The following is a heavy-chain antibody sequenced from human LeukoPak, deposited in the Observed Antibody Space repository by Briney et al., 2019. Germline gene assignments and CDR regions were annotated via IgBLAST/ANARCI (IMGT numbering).Heavy chain of an antibody. CDR3: ARHDWLES. Sequence: SETLSLTCTDSGGSISSRSDYWSWIRQPPGKGLEWIGTIYYTGSTDYNPSLKSRVTMSVDTSKNQFSLKLSSVTAADTAVYYCARHDWLESWGQGTLVTVSS. CDR1: GGSISSRSDY. CDR2: IYYTGST. V-gene: IGHV4-39*01. J-gene: IGHJ5*01.